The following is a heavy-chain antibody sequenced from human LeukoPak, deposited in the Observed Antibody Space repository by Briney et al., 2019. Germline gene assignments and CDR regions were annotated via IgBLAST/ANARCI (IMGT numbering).Heavy chain of an antibody. V-gene: IGHV1-2*02. CDR1: GYTFTGYY. Sequence: ASVKVSCKASGYTFTGYYMHWVRQAPGQGLEWMGWINPNSGGTNYAQKLQGRVTMTTDTSTSTAYMELRSLRSDDTAVYYCARGGGPFGVVTKTNDYWGQGTLVTVSS. CDR2: INPNSGGT. D-gene: IGHD3-3*01. J-gene: IGHJ4*02. CDR3: ARGGGPFGVVTKTNDY.